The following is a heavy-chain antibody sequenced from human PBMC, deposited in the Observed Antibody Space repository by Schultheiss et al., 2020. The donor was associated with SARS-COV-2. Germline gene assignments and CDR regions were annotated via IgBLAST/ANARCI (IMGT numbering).Heavy chain of an antibody. J-gene: IGHJ3*02. CDR3: ARGAGYSSSSLDAFDI. Sequence: GGSLRLSCAASGFTFSSYAMSWVRQAPGKGLEWVAAISFHGDNKYYLDSVKGRFIISRDNSKNTLYLQMNSLRAEDTAVYYCARGAGYSSSSLDAFDIWGQGTMVTVSS. CDR2: ISFHGDNK. D-gene: IGHD6-13*01. V-gene: IGHV3-30-3*01. CDR1: GFTFSSYA.